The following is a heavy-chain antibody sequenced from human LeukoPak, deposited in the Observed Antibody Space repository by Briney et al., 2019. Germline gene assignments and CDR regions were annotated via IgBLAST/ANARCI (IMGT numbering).Heavy chain of an antibody. CDR2: INPKNGGT. J-gene: IGHJ5*02. CDR1: GYTFTDHF. V-gene: IGHV1-2*02. Sequence: ASVKVSCKASGYTFTDHFLHWVRQAPGHGLEWIGWINPKNGGTNYAQKFQGRVTMTRETSLSKLYMELNSLISDDKAAYYCARGFARPQLVLGSWGQGTLVTVSS. D-gene: IGHD6-19*01. CDR3: ARGFARPQLVLGS.